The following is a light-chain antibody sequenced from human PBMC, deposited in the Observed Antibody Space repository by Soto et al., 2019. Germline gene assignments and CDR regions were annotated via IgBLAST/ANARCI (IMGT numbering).Light chain of an antibody. J-gene: IGKJ1*01. CDR1: QSISIW. CDR3: QQYYDCRT. V-gene: IGKV1-5*03. Sequence: EIHVNKSPSTLCLSLSDKVTITFRASQSISIWLAWYQQKPGKAPKILIYKASSLESGVPSRFSGSGSGTEFTLTFSSLQPDDIATYYCQQYYDCRTFGQGTKVEI. CDR2: KAS.